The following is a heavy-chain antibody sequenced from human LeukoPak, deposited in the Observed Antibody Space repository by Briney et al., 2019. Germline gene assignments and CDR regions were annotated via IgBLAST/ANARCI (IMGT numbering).Heavy chain of an antibody. J-gene: IGHJ4*02. Sequence: GGSLRLSCAASGSTFSDYSMNWVRQAPGKGLEWISYIGIDSRNTNYADSVKGRFTISGEKAKNSLYLQMNSLRVEDTAVYYCARDYKYAFDNWGQGTLVTVSS. CDR1: GSTFSDYS. CDR2: IGIDSRNT. D-gene: IGHD5-24*01. CDR3: ARDYKYAFDN. V-gene: IGHV3-48*01.